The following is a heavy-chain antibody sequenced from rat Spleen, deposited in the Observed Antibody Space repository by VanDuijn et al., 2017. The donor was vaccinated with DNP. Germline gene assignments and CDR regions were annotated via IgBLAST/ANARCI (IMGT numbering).Heavy chain of an antibody. CDR1: GFIFSNYW. Sequence: EVQLVESGGGLVQPGRSLKLSCVASGFIFSNYWMTWIRQAPTKGLEWVATITSGGSNTYYPDSVKGRFTISRDNAKSTLFLQMDSLRSEDTATYYCARHEATEGIDFDYWGQGVMVTVSS. CDR3: ARHEATEGIDFDY. D-gene: IGHD1-11*01. CDR2: ITSGGSNT. V-gene: IGHV5-31*01. J-gene: IGHJ2*01.